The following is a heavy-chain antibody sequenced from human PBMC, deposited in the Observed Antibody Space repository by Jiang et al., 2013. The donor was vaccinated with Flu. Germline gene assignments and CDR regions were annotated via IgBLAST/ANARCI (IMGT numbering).Heavy chain of an antibody. V-gene: IGHV1-18*01. CDR3: ARAFDI. CDR2: SALTMVTR. CDR1: SYG. J-gene: IGHJ3*02. Sequence: SYGISWCDRPLDRLEWMDGSALTMVTRNYAQKLQGQSHHDTDTSTSTAYMELRSLRSDDTAVYYCARAFDIWGQGTMVTVSS.